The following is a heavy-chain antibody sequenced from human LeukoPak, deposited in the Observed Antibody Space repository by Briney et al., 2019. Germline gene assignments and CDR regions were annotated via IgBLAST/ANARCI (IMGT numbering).Heavy chain of an antibody. CDR3: AKGLHSSSWNDALDI. V-gene: IGHV3-30*02. CDR1: GFTFSSYS. Sequence: GGSLRLSCAASGFTFSSYSMNWVRQAPGKGLEWVAFIRYDGSNTYYVDSVKGRFTISRDKNTLYLQMNSLRAEDTAIYYCAKGLHSSSWNDALDIWGQGTLVTVSS. J-gene: IGHJ3*02. CDR2: IRYDGSNT. D-gene: IGHD6-13*01.